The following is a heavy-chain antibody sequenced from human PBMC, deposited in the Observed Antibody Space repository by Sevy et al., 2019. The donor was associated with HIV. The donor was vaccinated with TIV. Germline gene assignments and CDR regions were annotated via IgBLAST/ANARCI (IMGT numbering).Heavy chain of an antibody. V-gene: IGHV3-30-3*01. CDR1: GFTFSSYA. CDR3: ARDRVAAAADDAFDI. Sequence: GGSLRLSCAASGFTFSSYAMHWVRQAPGKGLEWVAVISYDGSNIYYADSVKGRFTISRDNSKNTLYLQMNSLRAEDTAVYYCARDRVAAAADDAFDIWGQGTMVTVSS. CDR2: ISYDGSNI. D-gene: IGHD6-25*01. J-gene: IGHJ3*02.